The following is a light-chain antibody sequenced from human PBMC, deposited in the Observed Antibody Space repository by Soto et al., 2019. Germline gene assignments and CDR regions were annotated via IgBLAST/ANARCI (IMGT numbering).Light chain of an antibody. CDR2: GAS. Sequence: EIVLTQSPDTLSLSPGERATLSCRASQDVTSTYLAWYQQKPGQAPRLLIYGASGRARGIAERFSGSGSGTDFTLTISRLEPEDFVVYYCLYYDSSRTFAQGTRVE. V-gene: IGKV3-20*01. CDR1: QDVTSTY. J-gene: IGKJ1*01. CDR3: LYYDSSRT.